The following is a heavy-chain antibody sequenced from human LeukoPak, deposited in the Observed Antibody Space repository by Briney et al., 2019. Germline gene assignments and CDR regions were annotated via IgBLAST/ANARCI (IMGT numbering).Heavy chain of an antibody. CDR1: GFTFSNYA. V-gene: IGHV3-23*01. CDR3: ARVRCASTTCSPNWFDL. CDR2: LSPSGGTT. D-gene: IGHD2-2*01. Sequence: GGSLRLSCAASGFTFSNYAMSWVRQAPGKGLEWVSSLSPSGGTTYYADSVKGRFTIPRDNSKNTLYLQMSSLRAEDTAVYHCARVRCASTTCSPNWFDLWGQGTLVTVSS. J-gene: IGHJ5*02.